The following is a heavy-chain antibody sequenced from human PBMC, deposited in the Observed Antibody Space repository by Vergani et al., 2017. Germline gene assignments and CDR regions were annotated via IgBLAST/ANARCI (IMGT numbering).Heavy chain of an antibody. CDR2: ISSSSSYI. CDR1: GFTFSSYS. V-gene: IGHV3-21*01. D-gene: IGHD3-16*02. Sequence: VQLVESGGGVVQPGGSLRLSCAASGFTFSSYSMNWVRQAPGKGLEWVSSISSSSSYIYYADSVKGRFTISRDNAKNSLYLQMNSLRAEDTAVYYCASDLGELSSLFDYWGQGTLVTVSS. J-gene: IGHJ4*02. CDR3: ASDLGELSSLFDY.